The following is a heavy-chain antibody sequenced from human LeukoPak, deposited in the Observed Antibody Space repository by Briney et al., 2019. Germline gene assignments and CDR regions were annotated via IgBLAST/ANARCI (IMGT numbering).Heavy chain of an antibody. Sequence: WVALSLRKGLEWIGYIYYSGNYNYNPSLKSRVNMSVDTSKNQFSLKVTSVTAADTAVYYCARFRNFVSDIWGQGTMVTVSS. V-gene: IGHV4-59*12. D-gene: IGHD3-16*01. J-gene: IGHJ3*02. CDR2: IYYSGNY. CDR3: ARFRNFVSDI.